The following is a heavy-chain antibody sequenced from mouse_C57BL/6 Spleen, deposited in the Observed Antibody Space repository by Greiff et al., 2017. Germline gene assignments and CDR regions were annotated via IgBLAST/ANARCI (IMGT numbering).Heavy chain of an antibody. V-gene: IGHV14-3*01. CDR2: IDPANGNT. CDR1: GFNIKNTY. Sequence: VQLQQSVAELVRPGASVKLSCTASGFNIKNTYMHWVKQRPEQGLEWIGRIDPANGNTKYAPKFQGKATITADTSSNTAYLQLSSLTSEDTAIYYCARALNYYGSSSYYFDYWGQGTTLTVSS. CDR3: ARALNYYGSSSYYFDY. J-gene: IGHJ2*01. D-gene: IGHD1-1*01.